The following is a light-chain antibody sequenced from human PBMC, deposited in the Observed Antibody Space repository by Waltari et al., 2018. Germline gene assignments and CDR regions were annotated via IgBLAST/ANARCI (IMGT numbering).Light chain of an antibody. CDR3: QHYVRLPVT. J-gene: IGKJ1*01. CDR1: KSVSRT. V-gene: IGKV3-20*01. Sequence: EIVFTQSPGTLSLSPGERATLSCRASKSVSRTLAWYQQKPGQAPRLLIYGASTRATGIPDRFSGSGSGTDFSLTISRLEPEDFAVYYCQHYVRLPVTFGQGTKVEIK. CDR2: GAS.